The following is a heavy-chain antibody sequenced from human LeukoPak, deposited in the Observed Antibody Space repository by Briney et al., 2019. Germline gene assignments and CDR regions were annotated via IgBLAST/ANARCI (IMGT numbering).Heavy chain of an antibody. CDR1: GGSVNSGGYY. J-gene: IGHJ4*02. V-gene: IGHV4-31*03. Sequence: SQTLSLTCTVSGGSVNSGGYYWSWIRQHPGKGLEWIGYISYSGSTYYNPSLKSRLTISLDTSKNQFSLRLSSVSAADAAVYFCAVGPHLYFDSWGQGTLVTVSS. CDR2: ISYSGST. CDR3: AVGPHLYFDS.